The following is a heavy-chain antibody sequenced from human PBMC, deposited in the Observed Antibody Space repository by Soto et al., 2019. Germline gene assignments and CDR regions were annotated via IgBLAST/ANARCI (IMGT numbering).Heavy chain of an antibody. J-gene: IGHJ4*02. D-gene: IGHD5-18*01. CDR1: GYTXTSYG. CDR3: ARDRATIPYTAMVHFDY. Sequence: SXKVSFKASGYTXTSYGIGWVRQAPGQGLEWMGWISAYNGNTNYAQKLQGRVTTTTHTSTSTAYMELRSLRYDDTAVYYCARDRATIPYTAMVHFDYWGQGTLVTVSS. CDR2: ISAYNGNT. V-gene: IGHV1-18*04.